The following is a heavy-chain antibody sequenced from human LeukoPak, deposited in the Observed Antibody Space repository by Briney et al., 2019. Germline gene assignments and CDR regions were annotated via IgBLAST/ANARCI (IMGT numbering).Heavy chain of an antibody. Sequence: ASVKVSCKASGYTFTSYGISWVRQAPGQGLEWMGWINPNSGGTNYAQKFQGRVTMTRDTSISTAYMELSRLRSDDTAVYYCARDTAMVGYNYWGQGTLVTVSS. CDR3: ARDTAMVGYNY. J-gene: IGHJ4*02. CDR2: INPNSGGT. CDR1: GYTFTSYG. V-gene: IGHV1-2*02. D-gene: IGHD5-18*01.